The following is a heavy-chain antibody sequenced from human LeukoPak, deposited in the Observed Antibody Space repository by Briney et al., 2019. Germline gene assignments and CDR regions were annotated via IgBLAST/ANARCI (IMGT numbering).Heavy chain of an antibody. D-gene: IGHD6-13*01. CDR3: AREPGYSSSGDY. J-gene: IGHJ4*02. CDR2: ISAYNGIT. CDR1: GYTFTSYG. V-gene: IGHV1-18*01. Sequence: ASVKVSCKTSGYTFTSYGISWVRQAPGQGLEWMGRISAYNGITNYAQKLQGRVTITTDTSTSAAYMELRSLRSDDTAVYYCAREPGYSSSGDYWGQGTLVTVSS.